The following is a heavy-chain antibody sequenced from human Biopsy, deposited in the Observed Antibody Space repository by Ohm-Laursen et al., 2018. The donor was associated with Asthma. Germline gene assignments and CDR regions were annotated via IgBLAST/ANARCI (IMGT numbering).Heavy chain of an antibody. V-gene: IGHV3-53*01. CDR1: GFAVSRDH. D-gene: IGHD3-22*01. CDR2: IYSGGTS. J-gene: IGHJ4*02. CDR3: ARGDSSNWSHYYFDY. Sequence: SLRLSCAASGFAVSRDHMFWVRQAPGKGLEWVSVIYSGGTSHTADSVRGRFTISRDYSKNTLYLQMHSLRAEDTAVYYCARGDSSNWSHYYFDYWGQGTLVPVSS.